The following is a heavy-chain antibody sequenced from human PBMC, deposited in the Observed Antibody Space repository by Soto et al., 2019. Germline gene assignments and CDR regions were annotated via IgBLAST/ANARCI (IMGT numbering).Heavy chain of an antibody. CDR3: ARSVEGHFDY. CDR2: ITSDTKTI. V-gene: IGHV3-48*02. J-gene: IGHJ4*02. D-gene: IGHD6-19*01. CDR1: GFTFSVYS. Sequence: EVQLVESGGDLVQRAGSLRLSCVASGFTFSVYSMNWVRQAPGKGLEWFSYITSDTKTIKYADSVKGRFTISRDNVKNSVYLQMNSLRDEDTAVYYCARSVEGHFDYWGQGTVVTVSS.